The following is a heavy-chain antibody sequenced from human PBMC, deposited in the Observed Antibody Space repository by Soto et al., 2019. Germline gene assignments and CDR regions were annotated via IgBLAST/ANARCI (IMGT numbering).Heavy chain of an antibody. CDR2: IYYSGST. CDR3: ARLYDFWSGYCPY. J-gene: IGHJ4*02. D-gene: IGHD3-3*01. CDR1: GGSISSSSYY. Sequence: KTSETLSLTCTVSGGSISSSSYYWGWIRQPPGKGLEWIGSIYYSGSTYYNPSLKSRVTVSVDTSKNQFSLKLSSVTAADTAVYYCARLYDFWSGYCPYWGQGTLVTVSS. V-gene: IGHV4-39*01.